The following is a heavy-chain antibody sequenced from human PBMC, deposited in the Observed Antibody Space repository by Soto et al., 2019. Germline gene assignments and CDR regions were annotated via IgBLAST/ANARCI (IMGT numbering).Heavy chain of an antibody. D-gene: IGHD3-3*01. Sequence: QITLNESGPTVVRPTETLNLTCRFSGFSLTTSGVGVGWIRQSPGKAPEWLALIYWDDDKRYSASLKSRLTINKDTSKNQVVLTVSDLDPTDTATYYCAHRVLRTVFGLVTTTAIYFDFWGQGTPVAVSS. J-gene: IGHJ4*02. CDR2: IYWDDDK. CDR1: GFSLTTSGVG. V-gene: IGHV2-5*02. CDR3: AHRVLRTVFGLVTTTAIYFDF.